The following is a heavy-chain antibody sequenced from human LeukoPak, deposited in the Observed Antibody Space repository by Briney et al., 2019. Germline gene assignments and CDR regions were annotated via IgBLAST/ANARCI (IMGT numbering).Heavy chain of an antibody. D-gene: IGHD3-10*01. Sequence: NPSETLSRTCAVYGGSFSGYYWSWIRQPPGKGLEWIGEINHSGSTNYNPSLKSRVTISVDTSKNQFSLKLSSVPAADTAVYYCARRHFTVRGVIRYYYMDVWGKGTTVTISS. CDR2: INHSGST. CDR1: GGSFSGYY. CDR3: ARRHFTVRGVIRYYYMDV. J-gene: IGHJ6*03. V-gene: IGHV4-34*01.